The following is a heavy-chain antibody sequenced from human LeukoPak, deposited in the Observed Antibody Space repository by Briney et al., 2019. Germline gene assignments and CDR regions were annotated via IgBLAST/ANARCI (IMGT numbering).Heavy chain of an antibody. CDR2: ISSSSSYI. J-gene: IGHJ4*02. D-gene: IGHD4-23*01. V-gene: IGHV3-21*01. Sequence: PGGSLRLSCAASGFTFSSYSMNWVHQAPGKGLEWVSSISSSSSYIYYADSVKGRFTISRDNAKNSLYLQMNSLRAEDTAVYYCAREDLHDYGGMKHYFDYWGQGTLVTVSS. CDR3: AREDLHDYGGMKHYFDY. CDR1: GFTFSSYS.